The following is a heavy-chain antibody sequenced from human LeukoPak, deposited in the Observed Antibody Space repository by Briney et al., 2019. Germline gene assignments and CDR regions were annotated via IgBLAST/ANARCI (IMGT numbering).Heavy chain of an antibody. CDR2: ISAYNGNT. V-gene: IGHV1-18*01. J-gene: IGHJ3*02. CDR3: ARDTFNYYDSSGHDASDI. CDR1: GYTFTSYG. Sequence: ASVKVSCKASGYTFTSYGISWVRQAPGQGLEWTGWISAYNGNTNYAQKLQGRVTMATDTSTSTAYMELRSLRSDDTAVYYCARDTFNYYDSSGHDASDIWGQGTMVTVSS. D-gene: IGHD3-22*01.